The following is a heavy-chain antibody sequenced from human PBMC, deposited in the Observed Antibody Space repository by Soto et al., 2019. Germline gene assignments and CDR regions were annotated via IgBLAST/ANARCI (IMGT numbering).Heavy chain of an antibody. J-gene: IGHJ4*02. CDR2: ISYDGSNK. CDR3: AKDLDYSSGWNFDY. D-gene: IGHD6-19*01. Sequence: QVQLVESGGGVVQPGRSLRLSCAASGFTFSSCGMHWVRQAPGKGLEWVAVISYDGSNKYYADSVKGRFTISRDNSKNTLYLQMNSLRAEDTAVYYCAKDLDYSSGWNFDYWGQGTLVTV. V-gene: IGHV3-30*18. CDR1: GFTFSSCG.